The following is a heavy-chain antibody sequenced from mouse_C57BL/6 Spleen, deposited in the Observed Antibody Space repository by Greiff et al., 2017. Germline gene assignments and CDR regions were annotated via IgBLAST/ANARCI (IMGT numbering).Heavy chain of an antibody. Sequence: VQLQQSGAELVRPGASVTLSCKASGYTFTDYEMHWVKQTPVHGLEWIGAIDPETGGTAYNQKFNGKAILTADKSSSTAYMELRSLTSEDSAVYYCTRGNMGLRRGYAMDYWGQGTSVTVSS. CDR1: GYTFTDYE. D-gene: IGHD2-4*01. CDR3: TRGNMGLRRGYAMDY. V-gene: IGHV1-15*01. CDR2: IDPETGGT. J-gene: IGHJ4*01.